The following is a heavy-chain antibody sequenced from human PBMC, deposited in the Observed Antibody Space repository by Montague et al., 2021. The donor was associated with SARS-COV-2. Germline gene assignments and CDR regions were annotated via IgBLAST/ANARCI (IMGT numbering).Heavy chain of an antibody. V-gene: IGHV4-34*01. CDR3: ARGQSGITMIVVAILGVEFYFDN. D-gene: IGHD3-22*01. CDR1: GGSFSDSH. J-gene: IGHJ4*02. Sequence: SETLSLTCAVYGGSFSDSHWSWLRQPPGKGLEWIGEIKQSGSTKYNPSLKSRVTISVDTSKNQFSLKLSSLTAADTAVYYCARGQSGITMIVVAILGVEFYFDNWGQGTLVTVSS. CDR2: IKQSGST.